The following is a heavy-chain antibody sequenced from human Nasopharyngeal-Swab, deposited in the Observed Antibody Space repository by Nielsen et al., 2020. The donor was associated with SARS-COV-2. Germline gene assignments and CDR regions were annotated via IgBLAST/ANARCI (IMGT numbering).Heavy chain of an antibody. J-gene: IGHJ3*02. D-gene: IGHD6-19*01. CDR2: IYYSGST. Sequence: WIRQPPGKGLEWIGYIYYSGSTNYNPSLKSRVTIPVDTSKNQFSLKLSSVTAADTAVYYCARDQRSGWFDAFDIWGQGTMVTVSS. V-gene: IGHV4-59*01. CDR3: ARDQRSGWFDAFDI.